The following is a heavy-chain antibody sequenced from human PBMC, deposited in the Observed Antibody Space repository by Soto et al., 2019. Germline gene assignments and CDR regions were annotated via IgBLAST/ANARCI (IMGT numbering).Heavy chain of an antibody. D-gene: IGHD6-13*01. CDR1: GGSISSYY. J-gene: IGHJ4*02. CDR3: ARHIAAAGPDY. V-gene: IGHV4-59*08. Sequence: SETLSLTCTVSGGSISSYYWSWIRQPPGKGLEWIGYIYYSGSTNYNPSLKSRVTISVDTSKNQFSLKLSSVTAADTAVYYCARHIAAAGPDYWGQGTLVTVSS. CDR2: IYYSGST.